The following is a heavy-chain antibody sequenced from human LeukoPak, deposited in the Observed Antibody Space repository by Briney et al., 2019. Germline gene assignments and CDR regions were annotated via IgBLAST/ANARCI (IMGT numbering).Heavy chain of an antibody. D-gene: IGHD3-22*01. CDR2: MYYSGST. V-gene: IGHV4-30-4*01. Sequence: SETLSLTCTVSGGSISSGDYYWSWIRQPPGKGLEWIAYMYYSGSTYYNPSPKSRVTMSADTSKNQLSLKLSSVTAADTAVYYCARPYYYDSRIDPWGQGILVTVSS. CDR3: ARPYYYDSRIDP. J-gene: IGHJ5*02. CDR1: GGSISSGDYY.